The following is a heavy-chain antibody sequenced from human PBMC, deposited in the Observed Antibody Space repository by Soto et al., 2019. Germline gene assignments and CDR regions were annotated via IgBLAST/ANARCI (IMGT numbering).Heavy chain of an antibody. J-gene: IGHJ4*02. CDR2: ISYDGSNK. CDR3: ARDRNYYDSSGYYAPYVY. D-gene: IGHD3-22*01. Sequence: PGGSLRLSCAASGFTFSSYAMHWVRQAPGKGLEWVAVISYDGSNKYYADSVKGRFTISRDNSKNTLYLQMNSLRAEDTAVYYCARDRNYYDSSGYYAPYVYWGQGTLVTVSS. V-gene: IGHV3-30-3*01. CDR1: GFTFSSYA.